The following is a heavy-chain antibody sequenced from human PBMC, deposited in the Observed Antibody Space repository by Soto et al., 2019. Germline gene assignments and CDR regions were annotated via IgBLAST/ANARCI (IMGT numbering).Heavy chain of an antibody. CDR1: GGTFSSYA. Sequence: SVKVSCKASGGTFSSYAISWVRQAPGQGLEWMGGIIPIFGTANYAQKFQGRVTITADESTSTAYMELSSLRSEDTAVYYCARTPYCSGGSCYDFFDYWGQGTLVTVSS. J-gene: IGHJ4*02. V-gene: IGHV1-69*13. D-gene: IGHD2-15*01. CDR3: ARTPYCSGGSCYDFFDY. CDR2: IIPIFGTA.